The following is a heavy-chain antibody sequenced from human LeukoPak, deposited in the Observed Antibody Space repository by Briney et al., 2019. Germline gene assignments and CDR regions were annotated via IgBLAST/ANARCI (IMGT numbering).Heavy chain of an antibody. J-gene: IGHJ6*03. CDR2: IKRKIDGGTT. CDR3: ATGYDLLTGYYDYYYYYMDV. Sequence: MSGGSLRLSCAASGFTFSNAWMTWVRQAPGTGLEWVGRIKRKIDGGTTDYAAPVKGRFIISRDDSKNTLYLQMNSLRIEDTAVYYCATGYDLLTGYYDYYYYYMDVWGKGTTVTVSS. D-gene: IGHD3-9*01. V-gene: IGHV3-15*01. CDR1: GFTFSNAW.